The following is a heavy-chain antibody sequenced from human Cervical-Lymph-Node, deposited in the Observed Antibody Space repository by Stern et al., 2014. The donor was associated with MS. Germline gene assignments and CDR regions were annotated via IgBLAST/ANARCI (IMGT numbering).Heavy chain of an antibody. D-gene: IGHD4-11*01. CDR3: AKDSATVTTGDSYGLDV. J-gene: IGHJ6*02. Sequence: VHLVESGGGVVQPGRSLRLSCAASGIIFSRYGMHWVRQAPGKGLEWVAVISYDGSNKYYADSVKGRFTISRDNSKNTLYLQMNSLRGEDTAVYYCAKDSATVTTGDSYGLDVWGQGTTVTVSS. CDR1: GIIFSRYG. V-gene: IGHV3-30*18. CDR2: ISYDGSNK.